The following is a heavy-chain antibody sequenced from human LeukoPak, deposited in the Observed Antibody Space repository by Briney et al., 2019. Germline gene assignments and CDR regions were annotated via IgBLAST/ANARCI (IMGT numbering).Heavy chain of an antibody. CDR1: GGSISSHY. J-gene: IGHJ4*02. Sequence: SETLSLTCTVSGGSISSHYWSWIRQPPGKGLEWIGYIYYSGSTNYNPSLKSRVTISVDMSKNQFSLKLSSVTAADTAVYYCARQPRTYYDILTGYYSEYYFDYWGQGTLVTVSS. CDR3: ARQPRTYYDILTGYYSEYYFDY. D-gene: IGHD3-9*01. V-gene: IGHV4-59*11. CDR2: IYYSGST.